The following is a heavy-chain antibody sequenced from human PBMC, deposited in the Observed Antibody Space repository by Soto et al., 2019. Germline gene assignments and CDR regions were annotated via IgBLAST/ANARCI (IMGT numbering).Heavy chain of an antibody. V-gene: IGHV3-73*01. CDR3: AKAEGYCTSRNCRFLNDAFDV. J-gene: IGHJ3*01. D-gene: IGHD2-8*01. Sequence: GGSLRLSCAVSGFTFSDSAIHWVRQASGKGLEWVGRIRSKANNYATVYVASVQGRFTISRDDSKNTAYLQMNSLKTEDTAVYYCAKAEGYCTSRNCRFLNDAFDVWGQGTMVTVSS. CDR1: GFTFSDSA. CDR2: IRSKANNYAT.